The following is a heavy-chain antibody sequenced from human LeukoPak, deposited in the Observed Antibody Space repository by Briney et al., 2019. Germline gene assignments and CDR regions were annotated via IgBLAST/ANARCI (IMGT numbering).Heavy chain of an antibody. D-gene: IGHD5-24*01. J-gene: IGHJ4*02. CDR1: GFTFSSYS. Sequence: PGGSLRLSCAASGFTFSSYSMNWVRQAPGKGLEWVSYISSSSSTIYYADSVKGRFTISRDNAKNLLYLQMNSLRAEDTAVYYCARDPDGYNYLGAFDYWGQGTLVTVSS. CDR3: ARDPDGYNYLGAFDY. CDR2: ISSSSSTI. V-gene: IGHV3-48*04.